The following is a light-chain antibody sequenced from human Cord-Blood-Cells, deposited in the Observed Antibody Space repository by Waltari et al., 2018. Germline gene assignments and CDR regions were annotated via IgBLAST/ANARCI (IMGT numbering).Light chain of an antibody. CDR3: QQYNSYWA. CDR2: DAS. J-gene: IGKJ1*01. CDR1: QSISSW. V-gene: IGKV1-5*01. Sequence: DIQMTQSPSTLSASVGDRVTIPCRASQSISSWLAWYQQKPGKAPKLLIYDASSLESGVPSRFSGSGSETEFTLTISSLEPDDLATYYCQQYNSYWAFGQGTKVEIK.